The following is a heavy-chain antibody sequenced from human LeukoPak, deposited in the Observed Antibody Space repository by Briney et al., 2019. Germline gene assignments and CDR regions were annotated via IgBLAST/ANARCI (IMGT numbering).Heavy chain of an antibody. Sequence: GGSLRLSCAASGFTFSSSWLDWVRQAPGKGLEWVASINPDGNKKYSADSVKGRFTISRDNAENSLYLQMNSLRVEDTAFYYCARDLAYSRLDYWGQGMLVTVSS. CDR1: GFTFSSSW. CDR2: INPDGNKK. CDR3: ARDLAYSRLDY. D-gene: IGHD5-18*01. J-gene: IGHJ4*02. V-gene: IGHV3-7*01.